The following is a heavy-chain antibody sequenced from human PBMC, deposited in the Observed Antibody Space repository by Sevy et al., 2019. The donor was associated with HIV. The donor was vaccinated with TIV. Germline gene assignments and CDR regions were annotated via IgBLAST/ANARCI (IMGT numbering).Heavy chain of an antibody. CDR2: IYYNGHI. D-gene: IGHD1-26*01. Sequence: SETLSLTCTVSGGSITSLYWNWIRQPPGKGLEWIADIYYNGHINYNPSLMSGVTLSLDTFKNQSSLRLSSVTAADTAMYYCAGENAWGRGYSWGQGTLVTVSS. J-gene: IGHJ4*02. V-gene: IGHV4-59*08. CDR1: GGSITSLY. CDR3: AGENAWGRGYS.